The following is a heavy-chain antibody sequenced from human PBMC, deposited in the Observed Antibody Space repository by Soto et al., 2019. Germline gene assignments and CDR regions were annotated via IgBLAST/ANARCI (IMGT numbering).Heavy chain of an antibody. J-gene: IGHJ6*02. D-gene: IGHD1-7*01. V-gene: IGHV4-59*01. CDR2: IYYSGST. Sequence: ETLSLTCPVSGGSISSYYWSWIRQPPGKGLEWIGYIYYSGSTNYNPSLKSRVTISVDTSKNQFSLKLSSVTAADTAVYYCARDTRTGTGPYYYYGMDVWGQGTKVTVYS. CDR3: ARDTRTGTGPYYYYGMDV. CDR1: GGSISSYY.